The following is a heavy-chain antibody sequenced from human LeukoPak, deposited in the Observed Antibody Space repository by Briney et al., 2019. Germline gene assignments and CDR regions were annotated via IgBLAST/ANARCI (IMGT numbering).Heavy chain of an antibody. Sequence: GGSLRLSCAASGFTFNSYTMNWVRQAPGKGLEWVSSISSSSTYIYYADSVKGRFTISRDNAKNSLYLQMNSLRAEDTAVYYCAGDSYYYDSSGYDDAFDIWGQGTMVTVSS. V-gene: IGHV3-21*01. D-gene: IGHD3-22*01. CDR1: GFTFNSYT. CDR2: ISSSSTYI. J-gene: IGHJ3*02. CDR3: AGDSYYYDSSGYDDAFDI.